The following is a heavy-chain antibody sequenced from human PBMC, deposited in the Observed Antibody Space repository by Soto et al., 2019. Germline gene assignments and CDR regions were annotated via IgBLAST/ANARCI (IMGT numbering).Heavy chain of an antibody. V-gene: IGHV3-49*05. D-gene: IGHD2-8*01. CDR2: IRSKAYGGTT. CDR1: GFTFGDYA. CDR3: IRVAFVLMVYAKIQTPYDMDV. J-gene: IGHJ6*03. Sequence: KPGGSLRLSCTASGFTFGDYAMSWFRQAPGKGLEWVGFIRSKAYGGTTEYAASVKGRFTISRDDSKSIAYLQMKSLKTEDTAVYYFIRVAFVLMVYAKIQTPYDMDVWGKGTTVTVS.